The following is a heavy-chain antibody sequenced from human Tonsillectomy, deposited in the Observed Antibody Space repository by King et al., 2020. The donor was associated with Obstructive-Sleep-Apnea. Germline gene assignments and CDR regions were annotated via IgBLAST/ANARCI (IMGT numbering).Heavy chain of an antibody. V-gene: IGHV3-23*04. CDR2: ISGSGTST. CDR1: GFMFSSYS. CDR3: VKDESTTPVIWCYFDC. D-gene: IGHD1-1*01. J-gene: IGHJ4*02. Sequence: VQLVESGGGLVQPGGSLRLSCGASGFMFSSYSMSWVRQAPGKGLEWVSVISGSGTSTYYADSVKGRFTISRDNSKNTLYLQMNRLRAEDTALYYCVKDESTTPVIWCYFDCWGQGTLVTVSS.